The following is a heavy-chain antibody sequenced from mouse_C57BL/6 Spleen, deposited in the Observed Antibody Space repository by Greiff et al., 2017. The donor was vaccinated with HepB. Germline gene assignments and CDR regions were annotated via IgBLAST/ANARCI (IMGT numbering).Heavy chain of an antibody. CDR3: ARGGSTFYWYFDV. D-gene: IGHD1-1*01. Sequence: VKLQESGAELVRPGTSVKMSCKASGYTFTNYWIGWAKQRPGHGLEWIGDIYPGGGYTNYNEKFKGKAKLTADKSSSTAYMQFSSLTSEDSAIYYCARGGSTFYWYFDVWGTGTTVTVSS. CDR2: IYPGGGYT. V-gene: IGHV1-63*01. CDR1: GYTFTNYW. J-gene: IGHJ1*03.